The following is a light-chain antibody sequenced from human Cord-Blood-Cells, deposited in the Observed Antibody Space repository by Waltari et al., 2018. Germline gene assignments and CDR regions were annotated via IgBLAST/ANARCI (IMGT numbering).Light chain of an antibody. J-gene: IGKJ2*01. Sequence: DIQMTQSPSTLSASLGDRVTITCPASQSISSWLAWYQQNPGKAPKLLIYDASSLESGVPSRFSGSGSGTEFTLTISSLQPDDFATYYCQQYNSYSTFGQGTKLEIK. CDR1: QSISSW. CDR2: DAS. CDR3: QQYNSYST. V-gene: IGKV1-5*01.